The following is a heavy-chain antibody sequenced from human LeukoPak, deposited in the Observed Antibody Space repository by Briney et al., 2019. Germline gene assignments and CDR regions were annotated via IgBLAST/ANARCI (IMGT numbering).Heavy chain of an antibody. J-gene: IGHJ3*02. Sequence: ASVKVSCKASGYTFTSYAMHWVRQAPGQRLERMGWINAGNGNTKYSQKFQGRVTITRDTSASTAYMELSSLRSEDTAVYYCARAGPGDSNAFDIWGQGTMVTVSS. D-gene: IGHD3-10*01. CDR3: ARAGPGDSNAFDI. CDR2: INAGNGNT. V-gene: IGHV1-3*01. CDR1: GYTFTSYA.